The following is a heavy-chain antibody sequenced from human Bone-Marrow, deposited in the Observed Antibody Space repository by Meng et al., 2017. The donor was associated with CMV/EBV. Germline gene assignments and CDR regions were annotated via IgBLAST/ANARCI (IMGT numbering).Heavy chain of an antibody. J-gene: IGHJ3*02. D-gene: IGHD3-22*01. CDR3: ARTYSSGYYLKGAFDI. Sequence: ASVKVSCKASGYTFTSYGISWVRQAPGQGLEWMRWISAYNGNTNYAQKLQGRVTMTRNTSISIVYMELSSLRSEDTAMYYCARTYSSGYYLKGAFDIWGQGTMVTVSS. CDR2: ISAYNGNT. CDR1: GYTFTSYG. V-gene: IGHV1-18*01.